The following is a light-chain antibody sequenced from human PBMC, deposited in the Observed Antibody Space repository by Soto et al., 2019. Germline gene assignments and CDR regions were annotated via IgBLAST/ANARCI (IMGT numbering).Light chain of an antibody. CDR1: QDIDSY. CDR3: QHFKDYPLN. Sequence: IMLTQSPSFLSASVGDRVTITCRASQDIDSYLGWYQQEPGKPPKLLIYAASTLQSGVPSRFSGSRSGTQFSLTISSLQPEDFATYYCQHFKDYPLNSRGGTKVDIK. V-gene: IGKV1-9*01. J-gene: IGKJ4*01. CDR2: AAS.